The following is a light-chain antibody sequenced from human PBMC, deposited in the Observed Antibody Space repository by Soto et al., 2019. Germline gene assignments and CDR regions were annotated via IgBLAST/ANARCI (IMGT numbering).Light chain of an antibody. CDR3: SSYTSSSVV. V-gene: IGLV2-14*01. J-gene: IGLJ2*01. CDR2: EVT. Sequence: QSALTQPASVSGSPGQSITIACTGTSSDVGGYNFVSWYQQRPGKAPRLMLYEVTNRPSGVSSRFSGSKSGNTASLTISGLQAEDEADYYCSSYTSSSVVFGGGTKLTVL. CDR1: SSDVGGYNF.